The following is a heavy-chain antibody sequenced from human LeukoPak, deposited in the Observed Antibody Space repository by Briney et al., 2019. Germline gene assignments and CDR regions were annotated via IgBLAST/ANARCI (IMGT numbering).Heavy chain of an antibody. CDR1: GGSISSSSYY. J-gene: IGHJ3*02. Sequence: SETLSLTCTVSGGSISSSSYYWGWIRQPPGKGLEWIGSIYYSGSTYYNPSLKSRVTISVDTSKNQFSLKLSSVTAADTAVYYCARDSMARDAFDIWGQGTMVTVSS. V-gene: IGHV4-39*07. CDR3: ARDSMARDAFDI. D-gene: IGHD2/OR15-2a*01. CDR2: IYYSGST.